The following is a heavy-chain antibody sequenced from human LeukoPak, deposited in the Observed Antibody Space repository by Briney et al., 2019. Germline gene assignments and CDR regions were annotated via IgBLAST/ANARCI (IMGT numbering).Heavy chain of an antibody. CDR2: IYYSGST. Sequence: PSATLSLTCTVAGGSISSYYWSWIRQPPGKGLEWIGYIYYSGSTNYNPSLKSRVTISVDTSKNQFSLKLSSVTAADTAVYYCASVLPPSHCTDYCGQGTLVTVSS. J-gene: IGHJ4*02. V-gene: IGHV4-59*01. CDR3: ASVLPPSHCTDY. D-gene: IGHD2-15*01. CDR1: GGSISSYY.